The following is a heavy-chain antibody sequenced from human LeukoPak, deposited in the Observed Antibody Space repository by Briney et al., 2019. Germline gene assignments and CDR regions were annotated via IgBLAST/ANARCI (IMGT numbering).Heavy chain of an antibody. D-gene: IGHD3-10*01. Sequence: ASVTVSCKASGYTFTSYDINWVRQAPGQGLEWMGWMHPNSGNTGYAQKFQARVTMTRNTSISTDYMELSSLRSEDTAVYYCARGPKLFYGSGSAYYFHYWGGGTQVSVCS. CDR2: MHPNSGNT. V-gene: IGHV1-8*01. CDR3: ARGPKLFYGSGSAYYFHY. J-gene: IGHJ4*02. CDR1: GYTFTSYD.